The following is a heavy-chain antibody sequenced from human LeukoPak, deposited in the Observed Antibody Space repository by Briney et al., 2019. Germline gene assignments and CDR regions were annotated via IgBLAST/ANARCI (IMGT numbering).Heavy chain of an antibody. CDR2: IYSGGST. J-gene: IGHJ6*03. Sequence: GGSLRLSCAASGFTVSSNYMSWVRQAPGKGLEWVSVIYSGGSTYYADSVKGRFTVSRDNSKNTLYLQMNSLRAEDTAVYYCARVVRGSYSGYYYYMDVWGKGTTVTVSS. V-gene: IGHV3-66*01. CDR1: GFTVSSNY. D-gene: IGHD1-26*01. CDR3: ARVVRGSYSGYYYYMDV.